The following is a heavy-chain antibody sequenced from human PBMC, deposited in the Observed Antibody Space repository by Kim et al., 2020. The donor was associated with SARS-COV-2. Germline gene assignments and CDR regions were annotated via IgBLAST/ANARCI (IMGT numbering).Heavy chain of an antibody. CDR2: IKQDGSEK. V-gene: IGHV3-7*01. J-gene: IGHJ6*03. CDR3: ARDQSRITIFVVVINYYYMDV. D-gene: IGHD3-3*01. CDR1: GFTFSSYW. Sequence: GGSLRLSCAASGFTFSSYWMSWVRQAPGKGLEWVANIKQDGSEKYYVASVKGRFTISRDNAKNSLYLQMNSLRAEDTAVYYCARDQSRITIFVVVINYYYMDVWGKGTTVTVSS.